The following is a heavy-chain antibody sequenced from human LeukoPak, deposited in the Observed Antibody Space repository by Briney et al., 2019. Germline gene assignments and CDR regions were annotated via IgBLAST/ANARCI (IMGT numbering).Heavy chain of an antibody. D-gene: IGHD2-15*01. Sequence: GGSLRLSCAASGFSFNSYAVHWVRQAPGKGLEWVAVISYDGSINLYAASVKGRFTISRDNSKNTLYLQMNSLRTEDTALYFCARDRRYCGGGSCYFDYFFDYWGQGTLVTVSS. V-gene: IGHV3-30-3*01. CDR1: GFSFNSYA. J-gene: IGHJ4*02. CDR3: ARDRRYCGGGSCYFDYFFDY. CDR2: ISYDGSIN.